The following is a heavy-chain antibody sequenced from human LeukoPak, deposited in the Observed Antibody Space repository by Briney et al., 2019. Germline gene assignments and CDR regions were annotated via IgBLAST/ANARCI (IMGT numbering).Heavy chain of an antibody. D-gene: IGHD1-26*01. J-gene: IGHJ4*02. CDR1: GFTFSCYA. CDR3: AKEVIVGVSFDY. CDR2: ISGSGGST. Sequence: GGSLRLSCAASGFTFSCYAMSWVRQAPGKGLEWVAAISGSGGSTYYADSVKGRFTISRDNFKNTLYLQMNSLRAEDTAVYYCAKEVIVGVSFDYWGQGTLVTVSS. V-gene: IGHV3-23*01.